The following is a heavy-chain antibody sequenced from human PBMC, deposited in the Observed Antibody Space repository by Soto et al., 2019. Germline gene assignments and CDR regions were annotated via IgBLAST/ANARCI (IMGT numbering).Heavy chain of an antibody. CDR2: IKSKTDGGTT. Sequence: GGSLRLSCAASGFTFSNAWMSWVRQAPGKGLEWVGRIKSKTDGGTTDYAAPVKGRFTISRDDSKNTLYLQMNSLKTEDTAVYYCSTDGGSRRTLYYFDYWGQGTLVTVSS. D-gene: IGHD1-26*01. CDR3: STDGGSRRTLYYFDY. J-gene: IGHJ4*02. V-gene: IGHV3-15*01. CDR1: GFTFSNAW.